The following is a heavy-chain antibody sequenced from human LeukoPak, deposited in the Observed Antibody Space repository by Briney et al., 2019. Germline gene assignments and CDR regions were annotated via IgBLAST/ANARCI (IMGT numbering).Heavy chain of an antibody. V-gene: IGHV1-2*02. CDR3: ARDRGRPYCSSTSCYLPHPHPRNWFDP. CDR1: GYTFTGYY. D-gene: IGHD2-2*01. CDR2: INPNSGGT. J-gene: IGHJ5*02. Sequence: ASVKVSCKASGYTFTGYYIHWVRRAPGQGLEWMGWINPNSGGTNYAQKFQGRVTMTRDTSISTAYMELSRLRSDDTAVYYCARDRGRPYCSSTSCYLPHPHPRNWFDPWGQGTLVTVSS.